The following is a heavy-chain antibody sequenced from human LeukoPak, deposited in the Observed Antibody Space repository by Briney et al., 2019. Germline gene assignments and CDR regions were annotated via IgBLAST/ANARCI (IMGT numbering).Heavy chain of an antibody. CDR2: ISAYNGNT. CDR3: ARDWRSDGYTIPLFDY. CDR1: GYTFTSYG. D-gene: IGHD5-24*01. Sequence: GASVKVSCKASGYTFTSYGISWVRQAPGQGLEWMGWISAYNGNTNYAQKLQGRVTMTTDTSTSTAYMELRSLRSDDTAVYYCARDWRSDGYTIPLFDYWGQGTLVAVSS. J-gene: IGHJ4*02. V-gene: IGHV1-18*01.